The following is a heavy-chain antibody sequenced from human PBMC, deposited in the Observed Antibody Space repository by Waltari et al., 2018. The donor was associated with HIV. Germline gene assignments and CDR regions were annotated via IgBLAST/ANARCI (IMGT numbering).Heavy chain of an antibody. CDR1: GGSISSGAYY. Sequence: QLQLQESGPGLVKPSQTLSLTCTVPGGSISSGAYYWSWIRNPPGKGLEWIGYIYYSGITYYNPSLKSRVTISVDTSKNQFSLKLSSVTAEDTAVYYCARDCCDFWSGYSRHYYYGMDVWGQGTTVTVSS. CDR2: IYYSGIT. D-gene: IGHD3-3*01. V-gene: IGHV4-30-4*01. CDR3: ARDCCDFWSGYSRHYYYGMDV. J-gene: IGHJ6*02.